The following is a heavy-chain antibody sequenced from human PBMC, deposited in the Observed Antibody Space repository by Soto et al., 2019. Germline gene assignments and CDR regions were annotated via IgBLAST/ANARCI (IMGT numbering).Heavy chain of an antibody. CDR3: ARHWSSYYAMDV. CDR2: IWYDGNNK. V-gene: IGHV3-33*08. CDR1: GFTFSGYD. Sequence: GGSLRLSCEASGFTFSGYDMHWVRQAPGKGLEWVAFIWYDGNNKYYVDSVKGRFTISRDNSKNTLYLQMNSLRAEDTAVYYCARHWSSYYAMDVWGQGTTVTVSS. J-gene: IGHJ6*02.